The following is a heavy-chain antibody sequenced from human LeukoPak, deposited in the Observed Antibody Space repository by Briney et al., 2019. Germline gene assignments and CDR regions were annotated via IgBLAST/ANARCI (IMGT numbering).Heavy chain of an antibody. Sequence: PGGSLRLSCAASGFTFSSYSMNWVRRAPGKGLEWVSYISSSSSTIYYADSVKGRFTISRDNAKNSLYLQLNSLRDEDTAAYYCARAYYYGSGIYHLDYWGQGTLVTVSS. D-gene: IGHD3-10*01. J-gene: IGHJ4*02. CDR3: ARAYYYGSGIYHLDY. CDR2: ISSSSSTI. CDR1: GFTFSSYS. V-gene: IGHV3-48*02.